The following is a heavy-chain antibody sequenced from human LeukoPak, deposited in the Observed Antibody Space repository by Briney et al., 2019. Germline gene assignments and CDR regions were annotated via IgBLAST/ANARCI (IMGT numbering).Heavy chain of an antibody. CDR2: ISPYNGNT. J-gene: IGHJ4*02. D-gene: IGHD3-9*01. Sequence: ASVKVSRKASGGTFSSYAISWVRQAPGQGLEWMGWISPYNGNTNYAQKLQGRVTLTTDISTSTAYMEVRSLRSDDTAVYYCARGRRLTGYYDFDYWGQGTLVTVSS. V-gene: IGHV1-18*01. CDR3: ARGRRLTGYYDFDY. CDR1: GGTFSSYA.